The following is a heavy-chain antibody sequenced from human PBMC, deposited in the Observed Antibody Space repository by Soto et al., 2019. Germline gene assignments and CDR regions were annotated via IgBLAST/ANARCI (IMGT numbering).Heavy chain of an antibody. Sequence: ASLKVSCKASGGTVSSYTISWVRQAPGQGLEWMGRIIPILGIANYAQKFQGRVTITADKSTSTAYMELSSLRSEDTAVYYCARAIQLWQPFDYWGQGTMVTVSS. CDR1: GGTVSSYT. V-gene: IGHV1-69*02. D-gene: IGHD5-18*01. CDR2: IIPILGIA. J-gene: IGHJ4*02. CDR3: ARAIQLWQPFDY.